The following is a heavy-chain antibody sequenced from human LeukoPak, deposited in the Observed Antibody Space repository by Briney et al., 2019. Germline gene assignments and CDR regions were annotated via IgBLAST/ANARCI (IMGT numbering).Heavy chain of an antibody. CDR3: VGNGYYSLDN. CDR1: GGSISSSSYY. D-gene: IGHD3-10*01. CDR2: IYYSGST. V-gene: IGHV4-39*07. Sequence: PSETLSLTCTVSGGSISSSSYYWGWIRQPPGKGLEWIGSIYYSGSTYYNPSLKSRVTISVDKSKNQFSLKLNSVTAADSAVYYCVGNGYYSLDNWGQGTLVTVSS. J-gene: IGHJ4*02.